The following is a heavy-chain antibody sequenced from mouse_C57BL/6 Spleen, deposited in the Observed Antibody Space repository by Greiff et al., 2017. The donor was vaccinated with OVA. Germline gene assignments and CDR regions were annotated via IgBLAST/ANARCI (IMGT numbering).Heavy chain of an antibody. CDR2: ILPGIGST. CDR1: GYTFTGYW. D-gene: IGHD2-4*01. V-gene: IGHV1-9*01. J-gene: IGHJ3*01. CDR3: AMEIKYDYVRFAY. Sequence: VQLQESGAELMKPGASVKLSCKASGYTFTGYWIEWVKQRPGHGLEWIGEILPGIGSTNYNEKFKGKATFTADTSSNTAYMQLSSLTTEDSAIDYCAMEIKYDYVRFAYWGQGTLVTVSA.